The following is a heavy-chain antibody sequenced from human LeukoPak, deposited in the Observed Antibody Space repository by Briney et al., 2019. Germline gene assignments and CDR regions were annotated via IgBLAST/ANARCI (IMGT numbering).Heavy chain of an antibody. J-gene: IGHJ4*02. CDR1: GGSISSYY. V-gene: IGHV4-59*01. D-gene: IGHD3-3*01. CDR2: IYYSGST. Sequence: SETLSLTCTVSGGSISSYYWNWIRQPPGKGLEWIGYIYYSGSTNYNPSLKSRVTISVDTSKNQFSLKLSSVTAADTAVYYCARGSTIFGVVGLTAPWGQGTLVTVSS. CDR3: ARGSTIFGVVGLTAP.